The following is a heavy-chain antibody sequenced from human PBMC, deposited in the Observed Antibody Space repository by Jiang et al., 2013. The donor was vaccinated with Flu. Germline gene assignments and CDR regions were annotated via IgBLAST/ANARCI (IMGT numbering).Heavy chain of an antibody. J-gene: IGHJ4*02. V-gene: IGHV5-51*01. D-gene: IGHD1-7*01. Sequence: GAEVKKPGESLKISCQGSGYNFANYWIGWVCQMPGKGLESMGIIYPGDSDTKYSPSFQGQVTISADRSISTAYLQWSSLEASDTAMYYCARGRTGISGITYLDYWGQGTLVTVSS. CDR3: ARGRTGISGITYLDY. CDR2: IYPGDSDT. CDR1: GYNFANYW.